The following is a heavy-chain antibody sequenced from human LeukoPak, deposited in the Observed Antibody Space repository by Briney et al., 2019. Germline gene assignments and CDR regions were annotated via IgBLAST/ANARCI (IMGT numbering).Heavy chain of an antibody. CDR2: IYPGDSDT. CDR3: ARQSHSSSWYEGWFDP. D-gene: IGHD6-13*01. CDR1: GYSFTRYW. V-gene: IGHV5-51*01. Sequence: GESLKISCKGSGYSFTRYWIGWVRQMPGKGLEWMGIIYPGDSDTRYSPSFQGQVTISADKSISTAYLQWSSLKASDTAMYYCARQSHSSSWYEGWFDPWGQGTLVTVSS. J-gene: IGHJ5*02.